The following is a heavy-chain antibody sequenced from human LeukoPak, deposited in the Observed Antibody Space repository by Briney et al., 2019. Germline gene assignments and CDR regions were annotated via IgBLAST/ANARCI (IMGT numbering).Heavy chain of an antibody. CDR3: ARIMGDSSGYYCYDY. D-gene: IGHD3-22*01. CDR2: IYYSGST. CDR1: GGSISSYF. Sequence: SETLSLTCTVSGGSISSYFWSWIRQPPGKGLEWIGYIYYSGSTNYNPSLKSRVTISVDTSKNQFSLKLSSVTAADTAVYYCARIMGDSSGYYCYDYWGQGTLVTVSS. V-gene: IGHV4-59*01. J-gene: IGHJ4*02.